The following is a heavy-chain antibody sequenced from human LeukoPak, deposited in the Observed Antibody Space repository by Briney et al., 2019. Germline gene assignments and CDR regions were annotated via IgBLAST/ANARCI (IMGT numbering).Heavy chain of an antibody. V-gene: IGHV3-20*04. CDR1: GFTFDDYG. J-gene: IGHJ4*02. CDR2: INWNGGST. Sequence: PGGSLRLSCAASGFTFDDYGMSWVRQAPGKGLVWVSGINWNGGSTGYADSVKGRFTISRDNAKNSLYLQMNSLRAEDTALYYCARAHGGDTAMGIDYWGQGTLVTVSS. CDR3: ARAHGGDTAMGIDY. D-gene: IGHD5-18*01.